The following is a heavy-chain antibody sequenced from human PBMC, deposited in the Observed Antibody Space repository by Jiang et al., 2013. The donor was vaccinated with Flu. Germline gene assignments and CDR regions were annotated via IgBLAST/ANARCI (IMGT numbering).Heavy chain of an antibody. Sequence: SGSGLVKPSETLSLTCAVSGYSISSGYYWGWIRQPPGKGLEWIGSIYHSGSTYYNPSLKSRVTISVDTSKNQFSLKLSSVTAADTAVYYCASSPTYYYGSGQYWYFDLWGRGTLVTVSS. CDR2: IYHSGST. V-gene: IGHV4-38-2*01. D-gene: IGHD3-10*01. CDR3: ASSPTYYYGSGQYWYFDL. CDR1: GYSISSGYY. J-gene: IGHJ2*01.